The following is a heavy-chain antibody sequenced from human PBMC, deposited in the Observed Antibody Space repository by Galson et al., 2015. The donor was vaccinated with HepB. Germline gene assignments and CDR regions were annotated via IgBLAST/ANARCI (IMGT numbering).Heavy chain of an antibody. Sequence: SLRLSCAASGFTFSSYGMHWVRQAPGKGLEWVALIWYDGNNKYYADSVKGRFTISRDNSKNSLYLQMNSLRAEDTAVYFCVRPHQGWGTTDYWGQGTLVTVSS. CDR1: GFTFSSYG. V-gene: IGHV3-33*01. D-gene: IGHD3-16*01. CDR3: VRPHQGWGTTDY. CDR2: IWYDGNNK. J-gene: IGHJ4*02.